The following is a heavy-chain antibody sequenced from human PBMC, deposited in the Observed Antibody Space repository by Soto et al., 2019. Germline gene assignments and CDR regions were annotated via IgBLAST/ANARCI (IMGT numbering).Heavy chain of an antibody. CDR3: ARRSSSSTVVF. CDR1: GFTFSSYA. V-gene: IGHV3-23*01. Sequence: EVQLLESGGGLVQPGESLRLSCAASGFTFSSYAMSWVRQAPGKGLEWVSVISGSDDSTYYADSVKGRFTISRDKSKNTLHLQMNSRRGEDTAVYYGARRSSSSTVVFGGQVSLVSFAS. D-gene: IGHD6-6*01. CDR2: ISGSDDST. J-gene: IGHJ4*02.